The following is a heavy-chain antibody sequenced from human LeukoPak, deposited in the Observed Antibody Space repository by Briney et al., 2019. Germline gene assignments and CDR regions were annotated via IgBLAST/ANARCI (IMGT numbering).Heavy chain of an antibody. CDR3: ARERSSPDGDYNIYYYYYYGMDV. CDR2: ISYDGSNK. D-gene: IGHD4-17*01. CDR1: GFTFSSYA. Sequence: PGRSLRLSCAASGFTFSSYAMHWVRQAPGKGLEWVAVISYDGSNKYYADSVKGRFTISRDNSKNTLYLQMNSLRAEDTAVYYCARERSSPDGDYNIYYYYYYGMDVWGQGTTVTVSS. V-gene: IGHV3-30-3*01. J-gene: IGHJ6*02.